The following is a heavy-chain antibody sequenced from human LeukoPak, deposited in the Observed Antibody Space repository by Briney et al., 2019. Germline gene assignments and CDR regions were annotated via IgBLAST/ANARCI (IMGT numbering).Heavy chain of an antibody. D-gene: IGHD2-21*02. Sequence: GGSLRLSCVDSGFTFSSYSMNWVRQAPGKGLEWVSSISSSSSYIYYADSVKGRFTISRDNAKNSLYLQMNSLRAEDTAVYYCAKSPSYCGVNCYSTFDFWGQGTLVTVSS. V-gene: IGHV3-21*01. CDR2: ISSSSSYI. CDR1: GFTFSSYS. CDR3: AKSPSYCGVNCYSTFDF. J-gene: IGHJ4*02.